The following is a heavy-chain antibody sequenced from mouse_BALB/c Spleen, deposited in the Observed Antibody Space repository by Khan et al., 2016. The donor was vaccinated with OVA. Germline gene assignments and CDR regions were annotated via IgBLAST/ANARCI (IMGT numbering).Heavy chain of an antibody. J-gene: IGHJ3*01. V-gene: IGHV5-9*03. D-gene: IGHD1-1*02. Sequence: EVELVESGGGLVKPGGSLKLSCAASGFTFSSFTMSWVRQTPEKRLEWVASISSGGDNTYYPDSVKGRFTCSRDNATNNLYLQMSSLRSEYTALYYCARSNYGPFGYWGQGTLVTVSA. CDR3: ARSNYGPFGY. CDR2: ISSGGDNT. CDR1: GFTFSSFT.